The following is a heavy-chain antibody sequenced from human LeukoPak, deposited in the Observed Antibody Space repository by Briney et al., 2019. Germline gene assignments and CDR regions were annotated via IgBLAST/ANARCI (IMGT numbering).Heavy chain of an antibody. CDR3: ARSRYYDSSGY. J-gene: IGHJ4*02. D-gene: IGHD3-22*01. V-gene: IGHV4-39*07. CDR1: GGSISSRSYY. Sequence: SETLSLTCTVSGGSISSRSYYWGWIRQPPGKGLEWIGEINHSGSTNYNPSLKSRVTISVDTSKNQFSLKLSSVTAADTAVYYCARSRYYDSSGYWGQGTLVTVSS. CDR2: INHSGST.